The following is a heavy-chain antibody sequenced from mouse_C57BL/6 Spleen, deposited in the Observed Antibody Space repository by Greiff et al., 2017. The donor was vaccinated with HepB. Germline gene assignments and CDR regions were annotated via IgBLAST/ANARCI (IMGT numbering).Heavy chain of an antibody. J-gene: IGHJ1*03. Sequence: VQLKESGGGLVKPGGSLKLSCAASGFTFSDYGMHWVRQAPEKGLEWVAYISSGSSTIYYADTVKGRFTISRDNAKNTLFLQMTSLRSEDTAMYYCARVATVVSWYFDVWGTGTTVTVSS. V-gene: IGHV5-17*01. CDR1: GFTFSDYG. CDR2: ISSGSSTI. CDR3: ARVATVVSWYFDV. D-gene: IGHD1-1*01.